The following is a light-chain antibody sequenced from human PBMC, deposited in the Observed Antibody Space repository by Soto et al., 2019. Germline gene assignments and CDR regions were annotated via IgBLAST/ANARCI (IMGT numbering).Light chain of an antibody. V-gene: IGLV2-18*02. J-gene: IGLJ1*01. CDR2: EVT. CDR1: SSDVGYYNR. Sequence: QSDLTQPPSVSGSPGQSVTISCTGTSSDVGYYNRVSWYQQPPGTAPKLMIYEVTNRPSGVPDRFSASKSGNTASLTISGLQAEDEADYYCSSLTTSSTYVFGTGTKLTVL. CDR3: SSLTTSSTYV.